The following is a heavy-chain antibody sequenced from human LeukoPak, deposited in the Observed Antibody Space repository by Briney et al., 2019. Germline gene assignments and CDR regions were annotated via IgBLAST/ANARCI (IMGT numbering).Heavy chain of an antibody. Sequence: GGSLRLSCAASGFSVSPNYMNWVRQAPGKGLEWVSILYSGSDTYYADSVKGRFTISRDSSKNMLFLHMNSLRAEDTAVYYCARVGDHFHWYLDLWGRGTLVTVSS. D-gene: IGHD3-3*02. V-gene: IGHV3-53*01. CDR1: GFSVSPNY. CDR2: LYSGSDT. CDR3: ARVGDHFHWYLDL. J-gene: IGHJ2*01.